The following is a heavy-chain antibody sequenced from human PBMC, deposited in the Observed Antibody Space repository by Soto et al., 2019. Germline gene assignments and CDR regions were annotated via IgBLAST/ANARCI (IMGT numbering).Heavy chain of an antibody. CDR2: IIPIFGTA. Sequence: QVQLVQSGAEVKKPGSSVKVSCKASGGTFSSYAISWVRQAPGQGLEWMGGIIPIFGTANYAQTFQGRVTITADESTSTAYMELSSLRSEDTAVYYCAREFNYGDYAPVGMDVWGQGTTVTVSS. CDR1: GGTFSSYA. D-gene: IGHD4-17*01. J-gene: IGHJ6*02. CDR3: AREFNYGDYAPVGMDV. V-gene: IGHV1-69*01.